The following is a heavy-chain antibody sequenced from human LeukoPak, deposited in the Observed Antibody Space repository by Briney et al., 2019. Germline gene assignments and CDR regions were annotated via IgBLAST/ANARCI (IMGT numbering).Heavy chain of an antibody. J-gene: IGHJ3*02. D-gene: IGHD6-13*01. CDR3: ARDGPSRSSNDAFDI. V-gene: IGHV1-69*05. CDR2: IIPIFGTA. CDR1: GGTFSSYA. Sequence: GSSVKVSCKASGGTFSSYAISWVRQAPGQGLEWMGGIIPIFGTANYAQKFQGRVTITTDESTSTAYMELSSLRSEDTAVYYCARDGPSRSSNDAFDIWGQGTMVTVSS.